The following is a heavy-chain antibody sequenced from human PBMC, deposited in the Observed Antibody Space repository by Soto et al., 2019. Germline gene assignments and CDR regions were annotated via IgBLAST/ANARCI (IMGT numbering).Heavy chain of an antibody. CDR2: INPNSGGT. V-gene: IGHV1-2*02. Sequence: GASVKVSCKASGYTFTGYYMHWVRQAPGQGLEWMGWINPNSGGTNYAQKFQGRVTMTRDTSISTAYMELSRLRSDDTAVYYCARDPGVYSYGYYLYYGMDVWGQGTTVTVSS. CDR1: GYTFTGYY. D-gene: IGHD5-18*01. J-gene: IGHJ6*02. CDR3: ARDPGVYSYGYYLYYGMDV.